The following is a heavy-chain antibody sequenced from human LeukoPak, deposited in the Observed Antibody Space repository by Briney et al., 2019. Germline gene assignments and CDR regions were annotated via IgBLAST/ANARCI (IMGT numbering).Heavy chain of an antibody. CDR1: GFTFSSYW. V-gene: IGHV3-7*01. D-gene: IGHD3-22*01. J-gene: IGHJ3*02. CDR2: IKQDGSEK. CDR3: AREQDTMIVVARDAFDI. Sequence: GGSLRLSCAASGFTFSSYWMSWVRQAPGKGLEWVANIKQDGSEKYYVDSVKGRFTISRDNAKNSLYLQMNSLRAEDTAVYYCAREQDTMIVVARDAFDIWGQGTIVTVSS.